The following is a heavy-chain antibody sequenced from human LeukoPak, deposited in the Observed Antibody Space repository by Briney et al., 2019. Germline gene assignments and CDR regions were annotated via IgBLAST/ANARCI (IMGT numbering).Heavy chain of an antibody. J-gene: IGHJ4*02. CDR3: ARDGRSSPMY. CDR1: GFTFNRYW. Sequence: GGSLRLSCAASGFTFNRYWMSWVRQAPGKGLEWVANIKQDGSEKYYVDSVKGRFTISRDNAKNSLFLQINSLRAEDTAVYYCARDGRSSPMYWGQGTLVTVSS. CDR2: IKQDGSEK. D-gene: IGHD1-26*01. V-gene: IGHV3-7*01.